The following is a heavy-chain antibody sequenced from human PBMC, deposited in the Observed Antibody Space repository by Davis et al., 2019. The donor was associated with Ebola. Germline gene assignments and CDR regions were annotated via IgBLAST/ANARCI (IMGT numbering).Heavy chain of an antibody. Sequence: AASVKVSCKTSGYTFTNYAIHWVRQAPGQRLEWMGWINAGNGDTKYSQKFQGRVTITRDTPASTAYMELSSLRSEDTAVYYCATGLGAGGNDFDYWGQGTLVTVSS. CDR2: INAGNGDT. CDR3: ATGLGAGGNDFDY. D-gene: IGHD4-23*01. CDR1: GYTFTNYA. V-gene: IGHV1-3*01. J-gene: IGHJ4*02.